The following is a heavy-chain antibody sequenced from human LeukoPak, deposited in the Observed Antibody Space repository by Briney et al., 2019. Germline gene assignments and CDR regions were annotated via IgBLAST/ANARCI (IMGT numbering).Heavy chain of an antibody. D-gene: IGHD3-22*01. V-gene: IGHV4-39*01. CDR1: GGSISSSSYY. Sequence: KASETLSLTCTVSGGSISSSSYYWGWIRQPPGKGLEWIGSIFYSGSTYYNPSLQSRVPISVDTSKNQFSLKLSSVTAADTALYFCARHRDYYDSWGHGTLVTVSS. CDR2: IFYSGST. J-gene: IGHJ4*01. CDR3: ARHRDYYDS.